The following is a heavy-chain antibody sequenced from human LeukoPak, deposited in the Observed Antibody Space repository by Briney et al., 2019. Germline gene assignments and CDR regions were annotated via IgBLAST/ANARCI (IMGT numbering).Heavy chain of an antibody. J-gene: IGHJ4*02. D-gene: IGHD3-10*01. CDR2: ISALFPNT. V-gene: IGHV3-23*01. CDR3: AKDMLGHYGSGSYYFDN. Sequence: GRSLRLSCAVSGVTFDNYVMAGFRHAPGKGLECGSTISALFPNTYSADSVKGRFTISRDNSKNSLYLQMESLRAEDAAVYYCAKDMLGHYGSGSYYFDNWGQGTMVTVSS. CDR1: GVTFDNYV.